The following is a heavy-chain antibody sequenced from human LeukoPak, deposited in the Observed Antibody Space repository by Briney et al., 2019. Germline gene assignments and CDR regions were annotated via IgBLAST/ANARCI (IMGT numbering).Heavy chain of an antibody. CDR1: GGSISSYY. Sequence: PSETLSLTCTVSGGSISSYYWSWIRQPPGKRLEWIGYIYYSGSTNYNPSLKSRVTISVDTSKNQFSLRLSSVTAADTAVYYCARENQGAIVFDYWGRGTLVTVSS. J-gene: IGHJ4*02. CDR3: ARENQGAIVFDY. D-gene: IGHD4/OR15-4a*01. V-gene: IGHV4-59*01. CDR2: IYYSGST.